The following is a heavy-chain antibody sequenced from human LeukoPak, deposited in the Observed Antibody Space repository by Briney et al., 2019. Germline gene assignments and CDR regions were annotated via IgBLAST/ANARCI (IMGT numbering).Heavy chain of an antibody. CDR2: INGRGNYI. Sequence: GGSLRLSCAASGFTFSTYNMNWVRQAPGKGLEWVSSINGRGNYIYYADSVKGRFTISRDNAKNSPYLQMNSLRAEDTAVYYCAREDGIVGASSAFDIWGQGTMVTVSS. J-gene: IGHJ3*02. CDR1: GFTFSTYN. V-gene: IGHV3-21*06. D-gene: IGHD1-26*01. CDR3: AREDGIVGASSAFDI.